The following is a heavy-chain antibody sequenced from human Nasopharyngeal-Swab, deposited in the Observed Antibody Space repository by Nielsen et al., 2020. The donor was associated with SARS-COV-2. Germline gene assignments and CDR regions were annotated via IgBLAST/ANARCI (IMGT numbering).Heavy chain of an antibody. CDR2: ISGSGGST. V-gene: IGHV3-23*01. D-gene: IGHD6-19*01. CDR1: GFTFSSYA. Sequence: GESLKISCAASGFTFSSYAMSWVRQAPGKGLEWVSAISGSGGSTYYADSVKGRFTISRDNSKNTLYLQMNSLRAEDTAVYYCATPGYSSGWFIGHLGYWGQETLVTVSS. J-gene: IGHJ4*02. CDR3: ATPGYSSGWFIGHLGY.